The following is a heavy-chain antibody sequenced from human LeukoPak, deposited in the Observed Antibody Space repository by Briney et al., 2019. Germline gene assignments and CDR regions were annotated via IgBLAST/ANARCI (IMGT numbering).Heavy chain of an antibody. CDR2: INHSGST. Sequence: SETLSLTCAVYGGSFSGYYWSWIRQPPGKGLEWIGEINHSGSTNYNPSLKSRVTISVDTSKNQFSLKLSSVTAADTAVYYCARVRGWAFYYYGMDVWGQGTTVTVSS. CDR3: ARVRGWAFYYYGMDV. D-gene: IGHD6-19*01. V-gene: IGHV4-34*01. J-gene: IGHJ6*02. CDR1: GGSFSGYY.